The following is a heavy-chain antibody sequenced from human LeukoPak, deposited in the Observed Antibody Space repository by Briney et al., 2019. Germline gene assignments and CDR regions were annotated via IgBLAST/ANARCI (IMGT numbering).Heavy chain of an antibody. D-gene: IGHD6-19*01. CDR2: ISAYNGNT. CDR3: ARDLGQQWLVQYFQH. Sequence: GASVKVSCKASGGTFSSYAISWVRQAPGQGLEWMGWISAYNGNTNYAQKLQGRVTMTTDTSTSTAYMELRSLRSDDTAVYYCARDLGQQWLVQYFQHWGQGTLVTVSS. CDR1: GGTFSSYA. J-gene: IGHJ1*01. V-gene: IGHV1-18*01.